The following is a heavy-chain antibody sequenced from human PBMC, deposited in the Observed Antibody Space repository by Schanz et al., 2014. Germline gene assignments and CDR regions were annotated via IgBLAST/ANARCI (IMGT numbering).Heavy chain of an antibody. CDR1: GFSFSNYW. D-gene: IGHD2-2*01. CDR3: AKVAPAATYLDS. V-gene: IGHV3-7*05. Sequence: VQLVECGGGLVQPGESLRLSCAASGFSFSNYWMSWVRQAPGKGLEWVANIKQDGSEKYYVDSVKGRFTISRDNAKKSLYLRMNSLSAEDTAVYYCAKVAPAATYLDSWGLGTLVTVSS. CDR2: IKQDGSEK. J-gene: IGHJ4*02.